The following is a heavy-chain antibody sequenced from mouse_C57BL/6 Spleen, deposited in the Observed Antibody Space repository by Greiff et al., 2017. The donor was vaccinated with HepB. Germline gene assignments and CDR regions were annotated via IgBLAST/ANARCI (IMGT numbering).Heavy chain of an antibody. CDR2: IDPSDSYT. CDR3: AREVDAMDY. CDR1: GYTFTSYW. Sequence: VQLQQPGAELVRPGTSVKLSCKASGYTFTSYWMHWVKQRPGQGLEWIGVIDPSDSYTNYNQKFKGKATLTVDTSSSTAYMQLSSLTSEDSAVYYCAREVDAMDYWGQGTSVTVSS. V-gene: IGHV1-59*01. D-gene: IGHD1-1*01. J-gene: IGHJ4*01.